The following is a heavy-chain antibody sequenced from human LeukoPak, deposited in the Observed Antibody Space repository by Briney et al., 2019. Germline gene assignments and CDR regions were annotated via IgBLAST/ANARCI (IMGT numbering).Heavy chain of an antibody. Sequence: SETLSLTCTVSGASISSYYWSWIRQPAGKGLEWIGRIYTSGSTNYNPSLKSRVTMSVDTSKNPFSLKLSSVTAAGTPVCYSARDLSLKERFSRSAVYFDLWGRGTLVTVSS. V-gene: IGHV4-4*07. D-gene: IGHD3-16*02. J-gene: IGHJ2*01. CDR2: IYTSGST. CDR1: GASISSYY. CDR3: ARDLSLKERFSRSAVYFDL.